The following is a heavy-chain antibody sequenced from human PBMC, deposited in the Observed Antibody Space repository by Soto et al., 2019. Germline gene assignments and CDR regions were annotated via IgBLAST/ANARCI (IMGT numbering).Heavy chain of an antibody. J-gene: IGHJ4*02. Sequence: GGSLRLSCAASGFTFDDYGMSWVRQAPGKGLEWVSGINWNGGSTGYADSVKGRFTISRDNAKNSLYLQMNSLRAEDTALYHCARDHNWNYGGATDYWGQGTLVTVSS. CDR3: ARDHNWNYGGATDY. CDR2: INWNGGST. D-gene: IGHD1-7*01. V-gene: IGHV3-20*01. CDR1: GFTFDDYG.